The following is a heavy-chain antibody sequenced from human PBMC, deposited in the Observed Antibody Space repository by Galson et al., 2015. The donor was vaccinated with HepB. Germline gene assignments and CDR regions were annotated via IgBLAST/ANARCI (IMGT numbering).Heavy chain of an antibody. V-gene: IGHV3-21*01. Sequence: SLRLSCAASGLTFSTYSVNWVRQAPGKGLEWVSSISSGSTYIYYADSVKGRFTISRDNAKNSLYLQVNSLRAEDTAVYFCARDRAYYFDSSGYYNDAFDIWGQGTMVTVSS. CDR3: ARDRAYYFDSSGYYNDAFDI. CDR2: ISSGSTYI. CDR1: GLTFSTYS. J-gene: IGHJ3*02. D-gene: IGHD3-22*01.